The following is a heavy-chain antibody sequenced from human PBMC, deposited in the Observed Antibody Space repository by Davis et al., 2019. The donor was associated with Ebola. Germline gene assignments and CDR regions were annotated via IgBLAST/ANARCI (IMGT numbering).Heavy chain of an antibody. CDR3: ARDQTSYYDYIWGSYPTSSNWFDP. CDR2: INHSGST. D-gene: IGHD3-16*02. Sequence: SETLSLTCAVYGGSFSGYYWSWIRQPPGKGLEWIGEINHSGSTNYNPSLKSRVTISVDTSKNQFSLKLSSVTAADTAVYYCARDQTSYYDYIWGSYPTSSNWFDPWGQGTLVTVSS. J-gene: IGHJ5*02. CDR1: GGSFSGYY. V-gene: IGHV4-34*01.